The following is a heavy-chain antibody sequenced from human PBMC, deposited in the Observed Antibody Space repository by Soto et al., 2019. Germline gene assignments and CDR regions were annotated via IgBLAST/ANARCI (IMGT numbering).Heavy chain of an antibody. CDR3: ASYRGGLGVDYYYGMDV. D-gene: IGHD2-8*02. Sequence: SETLSLTCAVSGGSISSSNWWSWVRQPPGKGLEWIGEIYHSGSTNYNPSLKSRVTISVDKSKNQFSLKLSSVTAADTAVYYCASYRGGLGVDYYYGMDVWGQGTTVTVSS. CDR1: GGSISSSNW. CDR2: IYHSGST. J-gene: IGHJ6*02. V-gene: IGHV4-4*02.